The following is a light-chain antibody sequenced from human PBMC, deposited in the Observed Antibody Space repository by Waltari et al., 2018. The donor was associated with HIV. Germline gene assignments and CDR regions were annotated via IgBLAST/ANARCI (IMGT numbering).Light chain of an antibody. Sequence: SYELTQPPSVSVSPGQPASITCSGEQLGDKFVCWYQQRPGQPPVLVMYQDSKRPSGIPERFSGSNSGNTATLTITGTQSMDEADYYCQAWDRSVVFGGGTKLTVL. CDR3: QAWDRSVV. CDR2: QDS. CDR1: QLGDKF. J-gene: IGLJ2*01. V-gene: IGLV3-1*01.